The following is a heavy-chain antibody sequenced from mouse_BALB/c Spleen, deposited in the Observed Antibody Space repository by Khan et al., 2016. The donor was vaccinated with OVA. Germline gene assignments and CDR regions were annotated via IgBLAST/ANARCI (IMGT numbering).Heavy chain of an antibody. V-gene: IGHV1S135*01. CDR1: GYSFTTYY. Sequence: VQLQQSGPELMKPGASVKISCKASGYSFTTYYIHWVMQSHGKSLEWIGYIDPFSGDTNYNQKFTGKATLTVEQSSSTAYIHLSNLTSEDSAVYCCTIHGYVAWFTYWGQGTLVTGSA. CDR3: TIHGYVAWFTY. D-gene: IGHD2-2*01. J-gene: IGHJ3*01. CDR2: IDPFSGDT.